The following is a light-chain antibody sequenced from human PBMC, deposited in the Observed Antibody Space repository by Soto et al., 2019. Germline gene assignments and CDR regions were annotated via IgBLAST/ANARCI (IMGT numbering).Light chain of an antibody. J-gene: IGLJ1*01. V-gene: IGLV2-8*01. CDR2: EVS. CDR3: SSYAGNNIYYV. CDR1: SNDVGGYNF. Sequence: QSALTQPPSASGSPGQSVTISCTGTSNDVGGYNFVSWYQQHPGKAPKLMISEVSKRPSGVPDRFSGSKSGSTASLTVSGLQAEDEADYYCSSYAGNNIYYVFGTGTKVTVL.